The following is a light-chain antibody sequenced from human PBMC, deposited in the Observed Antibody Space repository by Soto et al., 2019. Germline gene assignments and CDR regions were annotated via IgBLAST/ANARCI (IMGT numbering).Light chain of an antibody. Sequence: QSVLTQPPSASGSPGQSVATSCTGTSSDVGGYNYVSWYQQHPGKAPKLMIYEVSKRPSGVPDRFSGSKSGNTASLTVSGLQAEDEADYYCSSYARNRDILFGGGTKVTVL. V-gene: IGLV2-8*01. CDR2: EVS. CDR3: SSYARNRDIL. CDR1: SSDVGGYNY. J-gene: IGLJ2*01.